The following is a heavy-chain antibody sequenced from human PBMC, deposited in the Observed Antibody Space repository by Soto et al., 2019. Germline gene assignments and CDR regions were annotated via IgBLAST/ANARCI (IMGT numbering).Heavy chain of an antibody. Sequence: GESLKISCKGSGYSFPSHWVAWVRQMPEKGLEWIGTIYPGDSDTKYSSAFRGHVTISADTSVSTAYLQWRSLEATDSAIYYCARYSGSYWHYLDFWGQGTLVTVSS. V-gene: IGHV5-51*01. J-gene: IGHJ4*02. CDR3: ARYSGSYWHYLDF. CDR1: GYSFPSHW. CDR2: IYPGDSDT. D-gene: IGHD1-26*01.